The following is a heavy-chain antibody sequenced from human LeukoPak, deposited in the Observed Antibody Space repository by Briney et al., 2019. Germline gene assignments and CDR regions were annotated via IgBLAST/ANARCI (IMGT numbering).Heavy chain of an antibody. CDR1: GYTFTSYG. CDR2: ISAYNGNT. V-gene: IGHV1-18*01. Sequence: ASVKVSCKASGYTFTSYGISWVRQAPGQGLEWMGWISAYNGNTNYAQKFQGRVTMTRNTSISTAYMELSSLRSEDTAVYYCARRTYYYDSSGYYGYWGQGTLVTVSS. CDR3: ARRTYYYDSSGYYGY. J-gene: IGHJ4*02. D-gene: IGHD3-22*01.